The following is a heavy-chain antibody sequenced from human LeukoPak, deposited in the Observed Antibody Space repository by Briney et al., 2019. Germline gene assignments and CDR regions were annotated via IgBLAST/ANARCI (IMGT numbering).Heavy chain of an antibody. Sequence: SVKVSCKASGGTFSSYAISWVRQAPGQGLEWMGRIIPILGIANYAQKFQGRVTITADKSTSTAYMELSSLRSEDTAVYYCARDSPYGDYIWSDPWGQGTLVTVSS. CDR2: IIPILGIA. J-gene: IGHJ5*02. V-gene: IGHV1-69*04. D-gene: IGHD4-17*01. CDR3: ARDSPYGDYIWSDP. CDR1: GGTFSSYA.